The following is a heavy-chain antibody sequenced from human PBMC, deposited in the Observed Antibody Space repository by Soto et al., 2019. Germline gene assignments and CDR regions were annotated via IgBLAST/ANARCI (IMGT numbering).Heavy chain of an antibody. Sequence: GESLKISCKASGYSFSNYWLAWVRQMPGKGLEWMGIIYPADSETKYSPSFQGQVTISADKSIETAYLQWNSLKASDTAMYYCASSVLVTSTMNYFDSWGQGSLVTVSS. J-gene: IGHJ4*02. CDR2: IYPADSET. V-gene: IGHV5-51*01. CDR1: GYSFSNYW. D-gene: IGHD2-8*02. CDR3: ASSVLVTSTMNYFDS.